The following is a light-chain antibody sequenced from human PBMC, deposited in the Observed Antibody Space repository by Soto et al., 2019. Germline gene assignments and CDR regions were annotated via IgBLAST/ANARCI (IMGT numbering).Light chain of an antibody. J-gene: IGKJ4*01. Sequence: PGERATLSCRASQSVSSFLAWYQQKPGQAPRLLIYDASKRATGIPTRFSGSGSGTDFTLTISSLEPEDFAVYYCQQRINWPLTFGGGTKVEI. CDR1: QSVSSF. CDR2: DAS. CDR3: QQRINWPLT. V-gene: IGKV3-11*01.